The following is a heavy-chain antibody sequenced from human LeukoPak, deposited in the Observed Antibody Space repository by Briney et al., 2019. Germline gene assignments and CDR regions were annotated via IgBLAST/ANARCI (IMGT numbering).Heavy chain of an antibody. Sequence: PGGSLRLSCAASGSTFSSYEMNWVRQAPGKGLEWVSYISSSGSTIYYADSVKGRFTISRDNAKNSLYLQMNSLRAEDTAVYYCARDLVARGVIRTYCYGMDVWGQGTTVTVSS. D-gene: IGHD3-10*01. CDR1: GSTFSSYE. V-gene: IGHV3-48*03. CDR2: ISSSGSTI. CDR3: ARDLVARGVIRTYCYGMDV. J-gene: IGHJ6*02.